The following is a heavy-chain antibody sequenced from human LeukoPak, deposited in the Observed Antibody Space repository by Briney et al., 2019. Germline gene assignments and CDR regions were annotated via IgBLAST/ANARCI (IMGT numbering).Heavy chain of an antibody. Sequence: ASVKVSCKASGYTFTSYYMHWVRQAPGQGLEWMGWMNPNSGNTDYAQKFQGRVTITRDTSLNTAYMELSSLGSEDTAVYYCARIHSMLRGEIYNWLDPWGQGTLVTVSS. CDR3: ARIHSMLRGEIYNWLDP. V-gene: IGHV1-8*03. CDR2: MNPNSGNT. D-gene: IGHD3-10*01. CDR1: GYTFTSYY. J-gene: IGHJ5*02.